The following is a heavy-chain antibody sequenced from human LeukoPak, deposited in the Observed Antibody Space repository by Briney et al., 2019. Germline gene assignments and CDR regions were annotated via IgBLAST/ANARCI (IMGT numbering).Heavy chain of an antibody. CDR2: INQDGSQT. D-gene: IGHD3-10*01. J-gene: IGHJ4*02. V-gene: IGHV3-7*01. Sequence: GGSLRLSCAASGLTFSSYWMSWVRQAPGKGLEWVANINQDGSQTYYEAPVRGRFTISRDNARNSMYLQMNSLRAEDTAVYFCATDGRSGKHDFDYWGQGTLVTVSS. CDR1: GLTFSSYW. CDR3: ATDGRSGKHDFDY.